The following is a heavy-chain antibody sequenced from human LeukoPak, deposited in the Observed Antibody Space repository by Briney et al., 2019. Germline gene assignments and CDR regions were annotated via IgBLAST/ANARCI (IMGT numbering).Heavy chain of an antibody. Sequence: GGSLRLSCAASRFTFTSYAMSWVRQAPGKGLEWVSSITDSGGSTYYADSVKGRFTISRDNSKNTLYLQMNSLRAEDTAAYYCAKRGAEVGATVAPGDYWGQGTLVTVSS. V-gene: IGHV3-23*01. CDR1: RFTFTSYA. D-gene: IGHD1-26*01. CDR2: ITDSGGST. J-gene: IGHJ4*02. CDR3: AKRGAEVGATVAPGDY.